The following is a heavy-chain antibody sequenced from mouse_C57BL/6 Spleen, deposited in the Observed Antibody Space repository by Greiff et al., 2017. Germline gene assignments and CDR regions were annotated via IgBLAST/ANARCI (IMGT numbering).Heavy chain of an antibody. V-gene: IGHV1-19*01. D-gene: IGHD1-1*01. Sequence: EVQLQQSGPVLVKPGASVKMSCKASGYTFTDYYMNWVKQSHGKSLEWIGVINPYNGGTSYNQKFKGKATLTVDKSSSTAYMELNSLTSEDSAVYYCARRTVVDAMDYWGQGTSVTVSS. CDR2: INPYNGGT. CDR1: GYTFTDYY. CDR3: ARRTVVDAMDY. J-gene: IGHJ4*01.